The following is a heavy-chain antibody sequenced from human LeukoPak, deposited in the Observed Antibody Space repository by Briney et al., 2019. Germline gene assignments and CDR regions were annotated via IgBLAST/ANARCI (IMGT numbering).Heavy chain of an antibody. J-gene: IGHJ4*02. Sequence: SGPTLVNPTQTLTLTCTFSGFSLSTSGMRVSWIRQPPGKAPEWLARIDWDDDKFCSTSLKTRLTISKDTSKNQVVLTMTNMDPVDTATYYCARVTYSSSYYYFDYWGQGTLVTVSS. D-gene: IGHD6-6*01. CDR1: GFSLSTSGMR. CDR3: ARVTYSSSYYYFDY. V-gene: IGHV2-70*04. CDR2: IDWDDDK.